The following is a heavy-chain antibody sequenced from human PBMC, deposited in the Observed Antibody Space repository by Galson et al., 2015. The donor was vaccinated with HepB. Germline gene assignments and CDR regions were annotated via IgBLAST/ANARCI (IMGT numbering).Heavy chain of an antibody. CDR2: ISVSGKNT. Sequence: SLRLSCAASGFTFSTYAMSWVRQAPGKGLKWGSAISVSGKNTYYADSVKGRFTISRDNSKNTLYLQLNSLRAEDTAIYYCAKDYGDYAFDYWGQGTLVTVSS. CDR1: GFTFSTYA. CDR3: AKDYGDYAFDY. J-gene: IGHJ4*02. V-gene: IGHV3-23*01. D-gene: IGHD4-17*01.